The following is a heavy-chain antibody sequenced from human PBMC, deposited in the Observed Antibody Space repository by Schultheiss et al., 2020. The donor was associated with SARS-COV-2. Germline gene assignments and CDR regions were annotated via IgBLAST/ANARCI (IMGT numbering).Heavy chain of an antibody. V-gene: IGHV4-34*01. Sequence: SETLSLTCAVYGGSFSGYYWSWIRQPPGKGLEWIGEINHSGSTNYNPSLKSRVTMSVDTSKNQFSLKLSSVTAADTAVYYCARGCPTITMVRGVIKVGFDPWGQGTLVTVSS. J-gene: IGHJ5*02. D-gene: IGHD3-10*01. CDR3: ARGCPTITMVRGVIKVGFDP. CDR2: INHSGST. CDR1: GGSFSGYY.